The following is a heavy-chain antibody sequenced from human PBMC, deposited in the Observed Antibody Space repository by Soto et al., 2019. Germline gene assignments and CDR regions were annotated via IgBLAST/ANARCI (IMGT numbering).Heavy chain of an antibody. Sequence: QPGGSLRLSCAASGFSFNDNWMHWVRQVPGKGLMWVSRLKSDGRDTIYADCVKGRFTVSRDSAKNTLYLQMNSLRVEDTAVYYCVREMPVPIRGGYYYYSVLDAWGQGTTVTVSS. D-gene: IGHD2-2*01. CDR3: VREMPVPIRGGYYYYSVLDA. V-gene: IGHV3-74*01. J-gene: IGHJ6*02. CDR1: GFSFNDNW. CDR2: LKSDGRDT.